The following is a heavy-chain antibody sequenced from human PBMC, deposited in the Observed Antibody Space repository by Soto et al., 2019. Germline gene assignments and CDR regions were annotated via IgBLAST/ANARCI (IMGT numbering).Heavy chain of an antibody. V-gene: IGHV4-30-4*02. D-gene: IGHD3-16*01. J-gene: IGHJ6*02. CDR3: ARVPSPFDFYYAMDV. CDR1: GDSIGSGNKC. Sequence: PSDTLSLTCTVSGDSIGSGNKCWSWILQAPGKGLEWIGYIFSSGTTYYNPSLKSRLTMSLDTSQNQFSLKLNSVTAADTAVYFCARVPSPFDFYYAMDVWGQGTTVTVSS. CDR2: IFSSGTT.